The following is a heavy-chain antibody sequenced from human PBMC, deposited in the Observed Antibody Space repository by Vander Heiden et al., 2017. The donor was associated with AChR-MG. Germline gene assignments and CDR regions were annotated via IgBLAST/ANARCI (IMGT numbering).Heavy chain of an antibody. CDR2: ISGGSNIKT. J-gene: IGHJ4*02. CDR1: GFSFIVYT. V-gene: IGHV3-23*03. Sequence: EVQLLESGGGLVQPGGSLRLSCAASGFSFIVYTMSWVRQAPGKGPEWVSGISGGSNIKTFYAASVKGRFTISRDNSKNIVCLQMNNLRADDTAVYYCAKDFEPDGWWNFDYWGQGTQVTVTS. D-gene: IGHD2-8*02. CDR3: AKDFEPDGWWNFDY.